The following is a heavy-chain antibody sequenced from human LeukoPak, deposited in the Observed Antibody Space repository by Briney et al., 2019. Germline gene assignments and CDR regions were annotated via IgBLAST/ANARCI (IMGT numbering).Heavy chain of an antibody. Sequence: GGSLRLSCVASGFTISSNYMNWVRQAPGKGLEWVSVIYAGGNTYYADSVKGRFTFSRDNSKNTLYLQMSSLRAEDTAIYYCARGFNRGFDPWGQGTLVTVSS. V-gene: IGHV3-53*01. D-gene: IGHD1-14*01. CDR1: GFTISSNY. J-gene: IGHJ5*02. CDR2: IYAGGNT. CDR3: ARGFNRGFDP.